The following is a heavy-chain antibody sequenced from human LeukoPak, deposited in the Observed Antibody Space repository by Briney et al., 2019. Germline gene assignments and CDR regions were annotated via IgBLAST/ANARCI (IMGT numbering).Heavy chain of an antibody. V-gene: IGHV4-34*01. Sequence: PSETLSLTCAVSGGSFSGYYWSWIRQPPGKGLEWIGEINHSGSTNYNPSLKSRVTISVDTSKNQFSLKLSSVTAADTAVYYCAGLNAGGRLWGYSSVGFGPWGQGTLVTVSS. CDR2: INHSGST. J-gene: IGHJ5*02. D-gene: IGHD6-19*01. CDR1: GGSFSGYY. CDR3: AGLNAGGRLWGYSSVGFGP.